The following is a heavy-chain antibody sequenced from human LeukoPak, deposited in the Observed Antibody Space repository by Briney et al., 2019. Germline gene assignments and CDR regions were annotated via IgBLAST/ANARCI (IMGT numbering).Heavy chain of an antibody. D-gene: IGHD5-24*01. CDR1: GFTFSNAW. CDR2: IKSKTDGGTT. Sequence: GGSLRLSCAASGFTFSNAWMSWVRQAPGKGLEWVGRIKSKTDGGTTDYAAPVKGRFTISRDDSKNTLYLQMNSLKTEDTAVYYCTTDHPNYPDRGDHWFDPWGQGTLVTVSS. J-gene: IGHJ5*02. V-gene: IGHV3-15*01. CDR3: TTDHPNYPDRGDHWFDP.